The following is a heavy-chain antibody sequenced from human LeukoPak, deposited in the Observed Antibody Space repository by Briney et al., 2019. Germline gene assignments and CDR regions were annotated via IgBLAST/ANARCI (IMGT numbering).Heavy chain of an antibody. J-gene: IGHJ4*02. Sequence: HPGRSLRLSCAASGFTFDDYAMHWVRQAPGKGLEWVSGISWNSGSIGYADSVKGRFTISRDNAKNSLYPQMNSLRAEDTALYYCAKTRSGSRQYYFDYWGQGTLVTVSS. D-gene: IGHD3-10*01. V-gene: IGHV3-9*01. CDR2: ISWNSGSI. CDR1: GFTFDDYA. CDR3: AKTRSGSRQYYFDY.